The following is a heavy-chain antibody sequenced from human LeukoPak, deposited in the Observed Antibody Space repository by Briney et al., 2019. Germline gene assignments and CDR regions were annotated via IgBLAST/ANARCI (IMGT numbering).Heavy chain of an antibody. J-gene: IGHJ4*02. CDR1: GFTFSSYA. D-gene: IGHD3-16*01. V-gene: IGHV3-23*01. CDR3: AKGGHYFDY. CDR2: ISGSGGST. Sequence: AGSLRLSCAASGFTFSSYAMSWVRQAPGKGLEWVSAISGSGGSTYYADSVKGRFTIARDNSKNTLYLQMNSLRAENTAVYYCAKGGHYFDYWGQGTLVSVSS.